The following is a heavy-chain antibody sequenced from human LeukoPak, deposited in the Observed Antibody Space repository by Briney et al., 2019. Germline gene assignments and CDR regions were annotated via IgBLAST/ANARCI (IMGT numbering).Heavy chain of an antibody. D-gene: IGHD3-10*01. V-gene: IGHV1-18*04. Sequence: GASVKVSCKASGYTFTSYGISWVRQAPGQGLEWMGWISAYSGNTNYAQKLQGRVTMTTDTSTSTAYMELRSLRSDDTAVYYCARDSATMVRGVISYFDYWGQGTLVTVSS. J-gene: IGHJ4*02. CDR2: ISAYSGNT. CDR3: ARDSATMVRGVISYFDY. CDR1: GYTFTSYG.